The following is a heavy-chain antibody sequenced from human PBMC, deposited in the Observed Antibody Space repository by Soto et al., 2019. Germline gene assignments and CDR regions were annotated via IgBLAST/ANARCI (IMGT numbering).Heavy chain of an antibody. D-gene: IGHD4-17*01. CDR2: IYYSGST. CDR1: GGSISSYY. CDR3: ARSRYDGHYDY. J-gene: IGHJ4*02. Sequence: SETLSLTCTVSGGSISSYYWSWIRQPPGKGLEWIGYIYYSGSTNYNPSLTRRVTTSVLTSKNESSLKVSSGTTADTAVYYCARSRYDGHYDYWGQGTLVTVSS. V-gene: IGHV4-59*01.